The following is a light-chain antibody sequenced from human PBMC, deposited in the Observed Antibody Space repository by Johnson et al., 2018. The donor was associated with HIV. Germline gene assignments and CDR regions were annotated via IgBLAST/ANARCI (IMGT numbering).Light chain of an antibody. J-gene: IGLJ1*01. V-gene: IGLV1-51*01. CDR3: GIWDTSLSTGGV. CDR2: DNN. CDR1: GSNIGNNY. Sequence: QSVLTQPPSVSAAPGQKVTISCSGSGSNIGNNYVSWYQQLPGTAPKLLIYDNNKRPSGIPDRFSGPNSGTSATLAITGLRTGAEADYYCGIWDTSLSTGGVFGTGTKVTVL.